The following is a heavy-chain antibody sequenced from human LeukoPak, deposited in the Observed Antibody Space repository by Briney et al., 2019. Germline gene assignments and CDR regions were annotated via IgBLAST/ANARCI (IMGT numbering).Heavy chain of an antibody. J-gene: IGHJ6*03. CDR2: IYYSGST. V-gene: IGHV4-59*01. CDR3: ARADYDFWSGYYGGYYYYMDV. CDR1: GGSISSYY. D-gene: IGHD3-3*01. Sequence: SETLSLTCTVSGGSISSYYWSWIRQPPGKGLEWIGYIYYSGSTNYNPSLKSRVTISVDTSKNQFSLKLSSVTAADTAVYYCARADYDFWSGYYGGYYYYMDVWGKGTTVTVSS.